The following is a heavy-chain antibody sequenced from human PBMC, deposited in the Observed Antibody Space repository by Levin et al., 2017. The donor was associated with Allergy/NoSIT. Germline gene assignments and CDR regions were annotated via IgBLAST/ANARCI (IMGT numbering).Heavy chain of an antibody. V-gene: IGHV1-69*13. Sequence: PMASVKVSCKASGGTFSSYAISWVRQAPGQGLEWMGGIIPIFGTANYAQKFQGRVTITADESTSTAYMELSSLRSEDTAVYYCARDRIAAANREASFDYWGQGTLVTVSS. CDR3: ARDRIAAANREASFDY. CDR2: IIPIFGTA. D-gene: IGHD6-13*01. J-gene: IGHJ4*02. CDR1: GGTFSSYA.